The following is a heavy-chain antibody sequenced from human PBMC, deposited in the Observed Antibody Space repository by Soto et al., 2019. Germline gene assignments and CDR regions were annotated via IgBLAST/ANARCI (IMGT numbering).Heavy chain of an antibody. J-gene: IGHJ4*02. D-gene: IGHD1-26*01. CDR3: AKDRYSGTYPTDFDY. Sequence: GGSLRLSCAGSGFTFSSYGIHWVRPAPGKGLEWVALISYDGGNEKYTESVKDRFTISRVDSHNVAYLQMSSLRTEDTAMYYCAKDRYSGTYPTDFDYWGQGSLVTVSS. CDR1: GFTFSSYG. CDR2: ISYDGGNE. V-gene: IGHV3-30*18.